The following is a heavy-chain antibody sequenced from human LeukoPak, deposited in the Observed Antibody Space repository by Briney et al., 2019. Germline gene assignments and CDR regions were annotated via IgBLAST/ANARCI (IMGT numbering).Heavy chain of an antibody. Sequence: ASVKVSCKASGYTFTGYYMHWVRQAPGQGLEWMGRINPNSGGTNYAQKFQGGVTMTRDTSISTAYMELSRLRSDDTAVYYCARDPSDIVVVVAAMPSDYWGQGTLVTLSS. CDR1: GYTFTGYY. D-gene: IGHD2-15*01. V-gene: IGHV1-2*06. CDR3: ARDPSDIVVVVAAMPSDY. J-gene: IGHJ4*02. CDR2: INPNSGGT.